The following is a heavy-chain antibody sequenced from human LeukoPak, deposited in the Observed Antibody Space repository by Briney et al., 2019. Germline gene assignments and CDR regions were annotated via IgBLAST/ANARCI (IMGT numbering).Heavy chain of an antibody. CDR1: GFSFSSYG. Sequence: PGGSLRLSCAASGFSFSSYGMSWVRQAPGKGLEWISAITGSGGTTYYADSVEGRFTISRDNSKNTLYLQMNSLRAEDTAVYYCARDLTSRVLRFLESGFDYWGQGTLVTVSS. V-gene: IGHV3-23*01. D-gene: IGHD3-3*01. CDR2: ITGSGGTT. J-gene: IGHJ4*02. CDR3: ARDLTSRVLRFLESGFDY.